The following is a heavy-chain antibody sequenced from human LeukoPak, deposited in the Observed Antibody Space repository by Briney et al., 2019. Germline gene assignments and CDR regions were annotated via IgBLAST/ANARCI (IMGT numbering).Heavy chain of an antibody. CDR2: ITSSRIHI. Sequence: GGSLRLSCAASGFTFSTYSMNWVRQAPGKGLEWVSSITSSRIHIYYADSVKGRFTISRDNAKNSLYLQMNSLRAEDTAVYYCARDGSRGNLVTAPDFWGQGTLVTVSS. V-gene: IGHV3-21*01. J-gene: IGHJ4*02. D-gene: IGHD2-21*02. CDR1: GFTFSTYS. CDR3: ARDGSRGNLVTAPDF.